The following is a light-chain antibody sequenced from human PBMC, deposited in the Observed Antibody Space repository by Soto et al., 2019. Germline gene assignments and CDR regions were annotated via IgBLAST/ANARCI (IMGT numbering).Light chain of an antibody. Sequence: QSALTQPPSASGSPGQSVTISCTGTSSDVGGYDYVSWYQQHPGKAPKLMIYAVSKRPSGVPDRFSGSKSGNTASLIVSVLQDEDEADYYCSSYAGSNNHVVFGGGTKLTVL. V-gene: IGLV2-8*01. CDR3: SSYAGSNNHVV. CDR2: AVS. J-gene: IGLJ2*01. CDR1: SSDVGGYDY.